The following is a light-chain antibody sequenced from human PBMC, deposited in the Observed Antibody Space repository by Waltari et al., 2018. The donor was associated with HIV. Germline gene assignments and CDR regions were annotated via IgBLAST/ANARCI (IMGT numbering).Light chain of an antibody. CDR2: EVS. CDR3: SSYTSSSVV. V-gene: IGLV2-14*01. Sequence: QSALTQPASVSGSPGQSITISCTGTSSDVGGSTYVSWYQQHPGKAPKLMIYEVSNRPSGVSNRFSGSKSGNTASLTISGLQAEDEADYYCSSYTSSSVVFGGGTKLTVL. CDR1: SSDVGGSTY. J-gene: IGLJ2*01.